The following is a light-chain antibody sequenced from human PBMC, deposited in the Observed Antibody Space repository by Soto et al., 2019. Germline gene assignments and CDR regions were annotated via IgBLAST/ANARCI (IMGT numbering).Light chain of an antibody. CDR2: SNN. CDR1: SSNIGSNY. CDR3: AAWDDSLSGWV. Sequence: QSVLTQPPSAPGTPGQRVTISCSGSSSNIGSNYVYWYQQLPRTAPKLLIYSNNQRPSGVPDRFSGSKSGTSASLAISGLRSEDEADYYCAAWDDSLSGWVFGTGTKVTVL. V-gene: IGLV1-47*02. J-gene: IGLJ1*01.